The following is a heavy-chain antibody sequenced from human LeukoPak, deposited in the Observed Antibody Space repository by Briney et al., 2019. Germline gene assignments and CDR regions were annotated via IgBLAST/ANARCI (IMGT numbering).Heavy chain of an antibody. J-gene: IGHJ6*02. CDR2: ISYDGTDN. CDR1: GFTFNGYV. D-gene: IGHD1-1*01. Sequence: GGSLRLSCAASGFTFNGYVMHWVRQAPGKGLEWVAVISYDGTDNYYADSVKGRFTISRDNSKKTLYLQMNSLRVEDTAVYYCARDLESYSYGMDVWGQGTTVTVSS. CDR3: ARDLESYSYGMDV. V-gene: IGHV3-30*04.